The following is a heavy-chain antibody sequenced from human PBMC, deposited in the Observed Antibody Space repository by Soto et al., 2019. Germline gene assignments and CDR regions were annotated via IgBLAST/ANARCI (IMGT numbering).Heavy chain of an antibody. J-gene: IGHJ6*02. D-gene: IGHD3-10*01. V-gene: IGHV3-21*01. CDR2: ISSSSSYI. Sequence: EVQLVESGGGLVKPGGSLRLSCAASGFTFSSYSMNWVRQAPGKGLEWGSSISSSSSYIYYADSVKGRFTISRDNAKNSLYLQMNSLSAEDTAVYYCARSPGFWYYGMDVWGQGTTVTVSS. CDR1: GFTFSSYS. CDR3: ARSPGFWYYGMDV.